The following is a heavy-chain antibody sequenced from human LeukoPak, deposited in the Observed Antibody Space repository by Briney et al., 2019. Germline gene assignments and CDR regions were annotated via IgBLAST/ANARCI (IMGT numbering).Heavy chain of an antibody. CDR2: LSWNSGTI. CDR1: GFTYDDYP. J-gene: IGHJ6*03. CDR3: AKASGSYYYYYIDV. V-gene: IGHV3-9*03. Sequence: GRPLRLSCAASGFTYDDYPMLCPPQAPGKGRVGFSGLSWNSGTIDYADSLKSRFTISRDNAKTSLYLQMNSLRAEDMALYYCAKASGSYYYYYIDVWGKGTTVTVSS. D-gene: IGHD3-10*01.